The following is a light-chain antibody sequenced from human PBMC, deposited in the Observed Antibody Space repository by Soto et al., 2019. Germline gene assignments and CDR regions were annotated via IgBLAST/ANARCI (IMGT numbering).Light chain of an antibody. Sequence: QSALTKAASVSGSPGQSITISCTGASSDFGDHKSVSWYQHHPGKAPKLIIYEVNYRPSGVSSRFSGSRSGNTASLTISGLQAEDEGHYYCSSSTDTSILFGGGTQLTVL. CDR2: EVN. V-gene: IGLV2-14*01. J-gene: IGLJ2*01. CDR1: SSDFGDHKS. CDR3: SSSTDTSIL.